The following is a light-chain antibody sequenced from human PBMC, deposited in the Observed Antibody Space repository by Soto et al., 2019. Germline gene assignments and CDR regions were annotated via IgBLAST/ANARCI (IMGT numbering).Light chain of an antibody. CDR1: SSDVGGYKY. V-gene: IGLV2-14*03. Sequence: QSALTQPASVSGSPGQSITISCTGTSSDVGGYKYVSWYQQHPGKAPKLMIYEVSNRPSGVSNRFSGSESGNTASLTISGLQADDEADYYCSSFTSSSTYVIFGGGTKLTVL. CDR2: EVS. CDR3: SSFTSSSTYVI. J-gene: IGLJ2*01.